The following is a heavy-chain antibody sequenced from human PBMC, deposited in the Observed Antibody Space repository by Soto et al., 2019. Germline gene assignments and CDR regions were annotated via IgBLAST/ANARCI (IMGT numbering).Heavy chain of an antibody. CDR1: GYTFTSYG. Sequence: QVPLVQSGAEVKKPGASVKVSCKASGYTFTSYGISWVRQAPGQGLEWMGWISAYNGNTNYAQKLQGRVTMTPDTSTSTAYMELRSLRSDDTAVYYCARDWGSYYDSSGYYSPSDYWGQGTLVTVSS. CDR2: ISAYNGNT. J-gene: IGHJ4*02. V-gene: IGHV1-18*01. D-gene: IGHD3-22*01. CDR3: ARDWGSYYDSSGYYSPSDY.